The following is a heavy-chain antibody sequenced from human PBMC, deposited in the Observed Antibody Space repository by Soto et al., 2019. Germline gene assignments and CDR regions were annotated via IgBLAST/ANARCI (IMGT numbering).Heavy chain of an antibody. Sequence: PGGSLRLSCAASGFTFNNAWMSWVRQAPGKGLEWVGLIKSTTDGGTTDYAAPVKGRFTISRDDSKNTLFLQMNSLKTEDTAVYFCNTEAIVRGVYYGMDVWGQGTTVTVSS. J-gene: IGHJ6*02. D-gene: IGHD3-10*01. V-gene: IGHV3-15*01. CDR3: NTEAIVRGVYYGMDV. CDR1: GFTFNNAW. CDR2: IKSTTDGGTT.